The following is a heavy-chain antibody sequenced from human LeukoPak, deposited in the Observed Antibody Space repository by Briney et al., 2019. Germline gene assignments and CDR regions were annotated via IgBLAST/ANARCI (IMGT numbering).Heavy chain of an antibody. Sequence: PSETLSLTCAVSGGSISSGGYSWSWIRQPPGKGPEWIGYIYYSGSTHYNPSLRSRVTISVDTSKNHFSLKLTSVTAADSAVYYCARRSPYSTGWSSYFDYWGQGALVTVSS. CDR2: IYYSGST. D-gene: IGHD6-19*01. J-gene: IGHJ4*02. CDR3: ARRSPYSTGWSSYFDY. CDR1: GGSISSGGYS. V-gene: IGHV4-30-4*07.